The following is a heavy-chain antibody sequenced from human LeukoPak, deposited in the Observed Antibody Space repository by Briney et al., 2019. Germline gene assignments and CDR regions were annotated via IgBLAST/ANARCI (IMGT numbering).Heavy chain of an antibody. CDR1: GDSINKDYYC. Sequence: SETLSLTCTVSGDSINKDYYCWAWIRQPPGKGLEWIGTIYNNANTYYNPPLESRVTMSVDTSKNQISLTLTSVTAADTAVYYCARDHIDGFNPNNWFDPWGQGTLVSVSS. CDR2: IYNNANT. V-gene: IGHV4-39*07. J-gene: IGHJ5*02. CDR3: ARDHIDGFNPNNWFDP. D-gene: IGHD5-24*01.